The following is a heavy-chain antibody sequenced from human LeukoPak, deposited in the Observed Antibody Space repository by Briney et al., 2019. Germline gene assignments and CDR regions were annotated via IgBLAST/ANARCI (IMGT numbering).Heavy chain of an antibody. D-gene: IGHD2-15*01. V-gene: IGHV4-61*02. Sequence: SETLSLTCTVSGGSISSGSYYWSWIRQPAGKGLEWIGRIYTRGSTNYNPSLKSRVTISVDTSKNQFSLKLSSVTAADTAVYYCARGFGVVVAAIDYWGQGTLVTVSS. J-gene: IGHJ4*02. CDR3: ARGFGVVVAAIDY. CDR1: GGSISSGSYY. CDR2: IYTRGST.